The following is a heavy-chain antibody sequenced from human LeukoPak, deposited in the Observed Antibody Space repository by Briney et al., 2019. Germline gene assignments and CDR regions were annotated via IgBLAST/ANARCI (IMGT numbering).Heavy chain of an antibody. D-gene: IGHD3-22*01. CDR1: GGSFTGYY. V-gene: IGHV4-34*01. Sequence: SETLSLTCAVYGGSFTGYYWSWIRQPPGKGLEWIGEINRNGNTNYNPSLKSRVTMSVDTSKKQLSLNLSSVTAADTAVYYCARILLPYYYDTTALKGYFDLWGRGTLVTVSS. CDR2: INRNGNT. CDR3: ARILLPYYYDTTALKGYFDL. J-gene: IGHJ2*01.